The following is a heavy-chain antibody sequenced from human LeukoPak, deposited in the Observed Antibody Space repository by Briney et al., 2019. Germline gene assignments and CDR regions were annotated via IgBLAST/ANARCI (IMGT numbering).Heavy chain of an antibody. V-gene: IGHV4-4*07. CDR3: ARGSGLTAFDI. CDR1: GDSISSYY. J-gene: IGHJ3*02. CDR2: IYNNENT. Sequence: SETLSLTCTVSGDSISSYYWSWIRQPAGKGLEWIGRIYNNENTNYNHVLKRRVTMSVDTSKVQFSLKLSSVTAADTAVYFCARGSGLTAFDIWGQGTVVTVSS. D-gene: IGHD3-3*01.